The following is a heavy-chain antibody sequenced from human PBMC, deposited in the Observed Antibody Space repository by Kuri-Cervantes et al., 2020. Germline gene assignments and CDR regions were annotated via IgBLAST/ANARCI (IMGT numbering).Heavy chain of an antibody. CDR1: GFTFGDYA. CDR3: AKGKYSGFGDYFDY. D-gene: IGHD5-12*01. V-gene: IGHV3-30-3*02. J-gene: IGHJ4*02. CDR2: ISYDGSNK. Sequence: GGSLRLSCTASGFTFGDYAMSWFRQAPGKGLEWVAVISYDGSNKYYADSVKGRFTISRDNSKNTLYLQMNSLRVEDTALYYCAKGKYSGFGDYFDYWGQGTLVTVSS.